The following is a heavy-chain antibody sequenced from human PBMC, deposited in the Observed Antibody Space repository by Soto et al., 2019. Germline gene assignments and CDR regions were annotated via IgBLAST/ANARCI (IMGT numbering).Heavy chain of an antibody. D-gene: IGHD6-13*01. Sequence: GGSLRLSCAASGFTFSSYGMHWVRQAPGKGLEWVAIISYDGSNKYYADSVKGRFTISRDNSKDTLFLQMNSLRTEDTAVYYCAKALYSTSWYRGYWGQGTQVTVSS. J-gene: IGHJ4*02. V-gene: IGHV3-30*18. CDR2: ISYDGSNK. CDR1: GFTFSSYG. CDR3: AKALYSTSWYRGY.